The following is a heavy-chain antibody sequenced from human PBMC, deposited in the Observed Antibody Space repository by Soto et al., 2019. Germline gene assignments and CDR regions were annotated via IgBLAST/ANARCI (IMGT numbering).Heavy chain of an antibody. V-gene: IGHV3-74*01. CDR3: AKFQALGPYLLDYYYYMDV. D-gene: IGHD1-26*01. Sequence: HPGGSLRLSCAASGFTFSSYWMHWVRQAPGKGREWVSRSNSDGSSTSYADSVKGRFTISRDNAKNTLYLQMNSLRAEDTAVYYCAKFQALGPYLLDYYYYMDVWGKGTTVTVSS. J-gene: IGHJ6*03. CDR1: GFTFSSYW. CDR2: SNSDGSST.